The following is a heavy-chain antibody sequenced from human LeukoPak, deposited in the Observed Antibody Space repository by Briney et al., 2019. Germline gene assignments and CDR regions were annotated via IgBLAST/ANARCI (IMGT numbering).Heavy chain of an antibody. V-gene: IGHV3-23*01. CDR2: ISGSGGST. CDR1: GFYP. J-gene: IGHJ4*02. Sequence: PGGSLRLSCAASGFYPISCVRQAPGKGLEWVSAISGSGGSTYYADSVKGRFTISRDNSKNTLYLQMNSLRAEDTAVYYCAKDGLYYYDSSGYYRFDYWGQGTLVTVSS. D-gene: IGHD3-22*01. CDR3: AKDGLYYYDSSGYYRFDY.